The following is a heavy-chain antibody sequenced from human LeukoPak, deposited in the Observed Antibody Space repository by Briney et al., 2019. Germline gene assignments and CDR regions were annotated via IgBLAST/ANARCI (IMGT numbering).Heavy chain of an antibody. J-gene: IGHJ4*02. Sequence: GGSLRLSCAASGNYWMHWVRQAPGKGLVWVSHINSDGSWTSYADSVKGRFTISKGNAKNTVYLQVNSLRAEDTAVYYCVSFYETYWGRGTLVTVSS. D-gene: IGHD2/OR15-2a*01. CDR2: INSDGSWT. CDR1: GNYW. V-gene: IGHV3-74*01. CDR3: VSFYETY.